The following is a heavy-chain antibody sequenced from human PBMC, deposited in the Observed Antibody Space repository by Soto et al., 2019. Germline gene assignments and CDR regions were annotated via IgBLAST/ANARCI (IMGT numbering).Heavy chain of an antibody. CDR3: ARDQGLSSSDFDY. CDR1: GLTFSGFA. Sequence: QEQLVESGGGVVQPGRSLRLSCAASGLTFSGFALHWARQAPGKGLEWVAVTWSDGTKKNYADSVKGRFTISRDNSKNTVDLQMNSLRTEDTAVYYCARDQGLSSSDFDYWGPGTLVTVSS. V-gene: IGHV3-33*08. CDR2: TWSDGTKK. D-gene: IGHD6-6*01. J-gene: IGHJ4*02.